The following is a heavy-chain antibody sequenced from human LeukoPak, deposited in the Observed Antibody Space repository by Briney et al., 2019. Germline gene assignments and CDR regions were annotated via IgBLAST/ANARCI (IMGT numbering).Heavy chain of an antibody. V-gene: IGHV1-46*01. CDR1: GYTFTSYY. Sequence: ASVKVSCKASGYTFTSYYMHWVRQAPGQGLEWMGIINPSGGSTSYAQKFQGRVTMTRDMSTSTVYMELSSLRSEDTAVYYCARVVNSGYDSRGWFDPWGQGTLVTVSS. J-gene: IGHJ5*02. D-gene: IGHD5-12*01. CDR3: ARVVNSGYDSRGWFDP. CDR2: INPSGGST.